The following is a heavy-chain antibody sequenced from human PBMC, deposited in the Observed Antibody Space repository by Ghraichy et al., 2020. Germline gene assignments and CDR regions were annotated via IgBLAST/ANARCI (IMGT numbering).Heavy chain of an antibody. CDR3: ARDQMGSRGTSFDL. CDR1: GYSFSDYY. CDR2: INPNSGAT. V-gene: IGHV1-2*04. D-gene: IGHD1-26*01. Sequence: VKVSCKASGYSFSDYYMHWVRQAPGEGLEWMGCINPNSGATDYAQKFQGWVTMTRDASLSTGYMEVSRLKLDDTAIYYCARDQMGSRGTSFDLWGQGTLVTASS. J-gene: IGHJ3*01.